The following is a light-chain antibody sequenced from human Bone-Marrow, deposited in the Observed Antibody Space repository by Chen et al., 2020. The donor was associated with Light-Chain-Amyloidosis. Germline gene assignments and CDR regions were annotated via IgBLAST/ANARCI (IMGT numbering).Light chain of an antibody. Sequence: EVVLPQSPATLSLSPGERATLSCRASQGIGTFLSWYQQKPGQAPRLLIYDASNRATGIPPRFSGSGSGTDFTLTIISLEPEDFAVYYCQQRSNWPLSITFGQGTRLEIQ. CDR1: QGIGTF. CDR2: DAS. V-gene: IGKV3-11*01. J-gene: IGKJ5*01. CDR3: QQRSNWPLSIT.